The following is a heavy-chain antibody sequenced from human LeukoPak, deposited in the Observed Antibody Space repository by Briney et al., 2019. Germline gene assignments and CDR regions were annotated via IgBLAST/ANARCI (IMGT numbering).Heavy chain of an antibody. V-gene: IGHV3-23*01. CDR2: IGTTEGST. CDR1: GFTSSSYA. D-gene: IGHD3-3*01. CDR3: ARKDINTPRIFLDV. Sequence: PGGSLRLSCTASGFTSSSYAMDWVRQAPGKGLEWVSAIGTTEGSTFYAGSVKGRFTIFRDHSKNALYLQMNSLRVEDTAVYYCARKDINTPRIFLDVWGQGTTVTVSS. J-gene: IGHJ6*02.